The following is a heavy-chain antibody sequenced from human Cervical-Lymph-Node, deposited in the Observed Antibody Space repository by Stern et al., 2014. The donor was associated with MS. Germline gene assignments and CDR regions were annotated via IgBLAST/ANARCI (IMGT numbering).Heavy chain of an antibody. D-gene: IGHD2-21*02. CDR3: ARDLCGGDCSIFDY. CDR1: GFTFSSYS. Sequence: EDQLVESGGGLVKPGGSLRLSCAASGFTFSSYSMNWVRQAPGKGLEWVSSISSSSSYIYYADSVKGRFTISRDNAKNSLYLQMNSLRAEDTAVYYCARDLCGGDCSIFDYWGQGTLVTVSS. CDR2: ISSSSSYI. J-gene: IGHJ4*02. V-gene: IGHV3-21*01.